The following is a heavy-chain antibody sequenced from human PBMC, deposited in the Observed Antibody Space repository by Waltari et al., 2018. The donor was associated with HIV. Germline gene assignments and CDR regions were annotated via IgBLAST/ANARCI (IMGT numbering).Heavy chain of an antibody. V-gene: IGHV1-18*01. Sequence: QVHLVQSGAEVKMPGASVRVSCKTSGYIFNNSGGSWVRQAPGQGLEWLGWISGYNANTNYAQRLQGRVTLTTDTSTSTAYMELRSLRSDDTAVYYCARGLGGSYYYGVDVWGQGTTVTVS. J-gene: IGHJ6*02. CDR1: GYIFNNSG. CDR2: ISGYNANT. CDR3: ARGLGGSYYYGVDV.